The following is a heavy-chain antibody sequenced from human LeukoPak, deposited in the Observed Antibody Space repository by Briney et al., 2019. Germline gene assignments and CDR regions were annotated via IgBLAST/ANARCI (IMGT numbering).Heavy chain of an antibody. V-gene: IGHV1-2*02. CDR3: ARVGPEILTGYLY. CDR1: GYTFTGYY. J-gene: IGHJ4*02. D-gene: IGHD3-9*01. CDR2: INPNSGDT. Sequence: GASVTVSFKASGYTFTGYYVHWVRQAPGQGLEWMGWINPNSGDTNYAQKFQGRVTMTRDTSISTAYMELSRLRSDDTAVYYCARVGPEILTGYLYWGQGTLVTVSS.